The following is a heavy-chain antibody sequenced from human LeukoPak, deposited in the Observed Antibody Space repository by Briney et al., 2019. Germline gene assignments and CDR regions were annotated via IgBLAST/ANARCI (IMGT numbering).Heavy chain of an antibody. CDR1: GGSFSGYY. Sequence: SETLSLTCAVYGGSFSGYYWSWIRQPPGKGLEWIGEINHSGSTNYNPSLKSRVTISVDTSKNQFSLKLSSVTAADTAVYYCARLLVGWAPDAFDIWGQGTMVTVSS. J-gene: IGHJ3*02. CDR3: ARLLVGWAPDAFDI. CDR2: INHSGST. D-gene: IGHD6-19*01. V-gene: IGHV4-34*01.